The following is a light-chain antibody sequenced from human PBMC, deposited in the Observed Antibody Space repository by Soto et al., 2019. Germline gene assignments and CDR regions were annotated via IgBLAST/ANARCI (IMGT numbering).Light chain of an antibody. CDR2: WAA. CDR1: QSVLYSSNNKNY. CDR3: QQYHSTPLS. V-gene: IGKV4-1*01. Sequence: DIVMTQSPDSLAVSLGERATINCKSSQSVLYSSNNKNYLASYQQKPRQPPMLLIYWAATRESGVPDRFSGCGSGTDFTLTVSTLQAEDVAVYSCQQYHSTPLSFGGGTKVEIK. J-gene: IGKJ4*01.